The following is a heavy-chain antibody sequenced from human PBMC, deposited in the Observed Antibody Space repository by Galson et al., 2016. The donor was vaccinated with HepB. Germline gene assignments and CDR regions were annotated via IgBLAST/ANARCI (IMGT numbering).Heavy chain of an antibody. CDR2: ISSSSSYI. Sequence: SLRLSCATSGFAFDHYNMNWVRQAPGKGLEWVSSISSSSSYIHYADSVKGRFTISRDNDNNSLYLQMNSLTAEDTAVYYCTRLVAANGYYGMDVWGQGTTVIVSS. D-gene: IGHD2-15*01. CDR1: GFAFDHYN. CDR3: TRLVAANGYYGMDV. J-gene: IGHJ6*02. V-gene: IGHV3-21*01.